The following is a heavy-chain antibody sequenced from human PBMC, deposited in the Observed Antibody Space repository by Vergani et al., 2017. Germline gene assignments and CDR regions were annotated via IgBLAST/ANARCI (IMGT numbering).Heavy chain of an antibody. V-gene: IGHV4-59*01. CDR2: IYYSGST. CDR3: VMYGVKVAVKYYYDSTEAFYI. Sequence: QVQLQESGPGLVKPSETLSLTCTVSGGSISSYYWNWIRQPPGKGLDWIGYIYYSGSTNYNPSLKSRVTISVDTSKNQFSLKLSSVTAADTAVYYCVMYGVKVAVKYYYDSTEAFYIWSQGTMVTVSS. J-gene: IGHJ3*02. D-gene: IGHD3-22*01. CDR1: GGSISSYY.